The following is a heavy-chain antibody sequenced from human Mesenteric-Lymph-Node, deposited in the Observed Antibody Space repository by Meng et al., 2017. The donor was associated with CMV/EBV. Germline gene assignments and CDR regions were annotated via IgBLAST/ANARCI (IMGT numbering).Heavy chain of an antibody. Sequence: GQGLVKPSETLSPSCIVSGDSISNRTYYWTWIRQPPGKGLEWIGSVHHSGTTYYNPSLKGRLTISVDTSANLFSLRLTTVTAADTATYYCARRGNYDSDYSEYWGQGTLVTVSS. CDR2: VHHSGTT. CDR3: ARRGNYDSDYSEY. CDR1: GDSISNRTYY. J-gene: IGHJ4*02. D-gene: IGHD3-22*01. V-gene: IGHV4-39*01.